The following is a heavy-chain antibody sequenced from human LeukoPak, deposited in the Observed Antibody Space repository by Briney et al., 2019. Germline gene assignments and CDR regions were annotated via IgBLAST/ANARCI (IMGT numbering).Heavy chain of an antibody. J-gene: IGHJ6*02. V-gene: IGHV3-23*01. CDR3: AAASRYDFWSGEGSRMDV. CDR2: ISGSGGST. Sequence: PGGSLSLSCAAYGFTFSSYAMRSVRQAPGKGLEWVSPISGSGGSTSYAASVNGRFTISRDKSKNTLYLQMNSLRTDDTPVSDCAAASRYDFWSGEGSRMDVWGQGTTVTVSS. CDR1: GFTFSSYA. D-gene: IGHD3-3*01.